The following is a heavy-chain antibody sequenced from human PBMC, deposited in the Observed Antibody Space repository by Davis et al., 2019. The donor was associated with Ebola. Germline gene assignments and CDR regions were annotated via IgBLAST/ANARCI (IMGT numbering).Heavy chain of an antibody. V-gene: IGHV1-2*04. D-gene: IGHD2-2*02. CDR3: AREIVPAAIFYYYYGMDV. CDR2: INPNSGGT. CDR1: GYTFTGYY. J-gene: IGHJ6*02. Sequence: ASVKVSCKASGYTFTGYYMHWVRQAPGQGLEWMGWINPNSGGTNYAQKFQGWVTMTRDTSISTAYMELSRLRSDDTAVYYCAREIVPAAIFYYYYGMDVWGQGTTVTVSS.